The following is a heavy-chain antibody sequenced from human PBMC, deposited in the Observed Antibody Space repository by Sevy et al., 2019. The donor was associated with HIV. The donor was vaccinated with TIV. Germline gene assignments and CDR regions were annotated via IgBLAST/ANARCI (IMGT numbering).Heavy chain of an antibody. CDR2: IYPGDSDT. Sequence: GESLKISCKGSGYSFTSYWIGWVRQMPGKGLEWMGIIYPGDSDTRYSPSFQGQVTISADKSISTAYLQWSSLKASDTAMDYCARLGYCSGGSCHTTDYWGQGTLVTVSS. J-gene: IGHJ4*02. CDR3: ARLGYCSGGSCHTTDY. V-gene: IGHV5-51*01. CDR1: GYSFTSYW. D-gene: IGHD2-15*01.